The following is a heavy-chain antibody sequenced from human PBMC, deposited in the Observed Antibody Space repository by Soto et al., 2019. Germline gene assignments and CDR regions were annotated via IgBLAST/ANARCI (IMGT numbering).Heavy chain of an antibody. CDR2: IIPIFGTA. D-gene: IGHD3-22*01. CDR3: ARGHHHDSSGDYALGWFDP. Sequence: QVQLVQSGAEVEKPGSSVKVSCKASGGTFSSYAISWVRQAPGQGLEWMGGIIPIFGTANYAQKFQGRVTITADESSSTAYMEQRSLRSEDTAVYYCARGHHHDSSGDYALGWFDPWGQGTLVTVSS. V-gene: IGHV1-69*12. J-gene: IGHJ5*02. CDR1: GGTFSSYA.